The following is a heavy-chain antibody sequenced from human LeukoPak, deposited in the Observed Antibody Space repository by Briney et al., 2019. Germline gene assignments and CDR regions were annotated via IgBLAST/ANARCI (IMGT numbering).Heavy chain of an antibody. CDR3: ARGTRRVGVYFDS. J-gene: IGHJ4*02. CDR2: IWYDGSVT. CDR1: GFTFSSYG. V-gene: IGHV3-33*01. D-gene: IGHD2-2*01. Sequence: GRSLRLSCAASGFTFSSYGMHWVRQTPGKGLEWVAVIWYDGSVTYYADSVKGRFTISRDNSMNTLYLQMNSLRAEDTALYYCARGTRRVGVYFDSWGQGTLVTVSS.